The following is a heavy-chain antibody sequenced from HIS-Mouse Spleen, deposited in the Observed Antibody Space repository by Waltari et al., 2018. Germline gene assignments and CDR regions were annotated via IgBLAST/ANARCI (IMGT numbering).Heavy chain of an antibody. D-gene: IGHD7-27*01. Sequence: QVQLQQWGAGLLKPSETLSLTCAVYGGSFSGYYWSWIRQPPGKGLEWIGEINHRGSTNYNPSLKSRVTISVDTSKNQFSLKLSSVTAADTAVYYCARVSCLTGDTYYFDYWGQGTLVTVSS. J-gene: IGHJ4*02. V-gene: IGHV4-34*01. CDR2: INHRGST. CDR3: ARVSCLTGDTYYFDY. CDR1: GGSFSGYY.